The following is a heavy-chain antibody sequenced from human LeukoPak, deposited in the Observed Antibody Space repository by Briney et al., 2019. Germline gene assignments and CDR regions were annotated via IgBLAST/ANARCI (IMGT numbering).Heavy chain of an antibody. J-gene: IGHJ6*02. CDR1: GESVSSNSAA. CDR2: TYYRSKWYN. V-gene: IGHV6-1*01. D-gene: IGHD6-19*01. CDR3: ARGSGWLSVQYYYYYGMDV. Sequence: SQTLSLTCAISGESVSSNSAAWNWIRQSPSRGLEWLGRTYYRSKWYNDYAVSVKSRITINPDTSKNQFSLQLNSVTPEDTAVYYCARGSGWLSVQYYYYYGMDVWGQGTTVTVSS.